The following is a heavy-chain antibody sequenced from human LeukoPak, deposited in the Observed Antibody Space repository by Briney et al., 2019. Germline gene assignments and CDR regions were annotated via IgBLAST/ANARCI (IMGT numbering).Heavy chain of an antibody. D-gene: IGHD5-24*01. J-gene: IGHJ6*03. CDR1: GGSISSGSYY. CDR2: IYTSGRT. V-gene: IGHV4-61*02. Sequence: SQTLSLTCTVSGGSISSGSYYWSWLRQPAGKGLEWVGRIYTSGRTNYNPSLKSRVTISVDTSKNQFSLKLSSVTAADTAVYYCARERWLHPHYYYYYMDVWGKGTTVTVSS. CDR3: ARERWLHPHYYYYYMDV.